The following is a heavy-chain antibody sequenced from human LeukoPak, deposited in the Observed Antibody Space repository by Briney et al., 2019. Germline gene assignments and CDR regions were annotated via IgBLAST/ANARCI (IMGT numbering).Heavy chain of an antibody. CDR1: GFTFSSYA. CDR3: APYCSSTSCPV. CDR2: ISSSSSYI. D-gene: IGHD2-2*01. J-gene: IGHJ3*01. V-gene: IGHV3-21*01. Sequence: PGGSLRLSCAASGFTFSSYAMSWVRQAPGKGLEWVSSISSSSSYIYYADSVKGRFTISRDNAKNSLYLQMNSLRAEDTAVYYCAPYCSSTSCPVWGQGTMVTVSS.